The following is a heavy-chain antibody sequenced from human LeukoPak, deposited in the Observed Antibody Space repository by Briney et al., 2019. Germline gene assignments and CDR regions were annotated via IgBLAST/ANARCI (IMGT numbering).Heavy chain of an antibody. V-gene: IGHV3-30*18. CDR1: KFTFSSYG. D-gene: IGHD5-18*01. J-gene: IGHJ3*02. CDR2: ISYDGTNK. Sequence: PGRSLRVSCAASKFTFSSYGMHWVRQAPGKGLEWVALISYDGTNKYYADSVKGRFTISKDNSKNTLCLQMNSLRAEDTAVYYCAKGFGYSYGYGGSDIWGQGTMVTVSS. CDR3: AKGFGYSYGYGGSDI.